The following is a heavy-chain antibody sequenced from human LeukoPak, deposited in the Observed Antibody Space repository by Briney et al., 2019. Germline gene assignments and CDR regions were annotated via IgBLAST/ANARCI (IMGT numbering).Heavy chain of an antibody. CDR1: GGSISSGGYY. CDR2: IYHSGST. Sequence: SETLSLTCTVSGGSISSGGYYWSWIRQPPGRGLEWIGYIYHSGSTYYNPSLKSRVTISVDRSKNQFSLKLSSVTAADTAVYYCARDPGLWYSSSSGYFDYWGQGTLVTVSS. V-gene: IGHV4-30-2*01. D-gene: IGHD6-6*01. J-gene: IGHJ4*02. CDR3: ARDPGLWYSSSSGYFDY.